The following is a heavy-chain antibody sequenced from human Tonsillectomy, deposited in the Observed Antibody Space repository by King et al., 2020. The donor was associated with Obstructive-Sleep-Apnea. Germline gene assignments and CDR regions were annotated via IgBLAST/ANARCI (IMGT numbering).Heavy chain of an antibody. V-gene: IGHV3-15*01. CDR2: IKSKPDGGTT. J-gene: IGHJ4*02. D-gene: IGHD3-22*01. CDR3: TADMRDRSAYYSPPFDY. CDR1: GFTFSNAW. Sequence: VQLVESGGGLVKPGGSLRLSCAASGFTFSNAWMTWVRQAPGKGLEWVGRIKSKPDGGTTDFAAPVKGRFTISRDDSKNTLYLQMNSLKTEDTALYYCTADMRDRSAYYSPPFDYWGQGTLVTVSS.